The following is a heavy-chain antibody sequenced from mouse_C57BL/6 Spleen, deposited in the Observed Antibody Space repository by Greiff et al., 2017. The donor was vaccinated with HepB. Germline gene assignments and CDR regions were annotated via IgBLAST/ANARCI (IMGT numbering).Heavy chain of an antibody. CDR1: GYTFTSYW. Sequence: QVQLQQPGAELVKPGASVKMSCKASGYTFTSYWITWVKQRPGQGLEWIGDIYPGSGSTNYNEKFKNKATMTVDTSSSTTYMQLSSLTSEDSADYYCARRVYYSNLPYAMDYWGQGTSVTVSS. CDR3: ARRVYYSNLPYAMDY. CDR2: IYPGSGST. D-gene: IGHD2-5*01. J-gene: IGHJ4*01. V-gene: IGHV1-55*01.